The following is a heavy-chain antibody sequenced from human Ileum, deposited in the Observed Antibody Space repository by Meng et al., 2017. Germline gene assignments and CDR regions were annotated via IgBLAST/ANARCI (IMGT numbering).Heavy chain of an antibody. CDR2: IAGSGTVI. CDR1: GFTFSGYY. J-gene: IGHJ6*02. D-gene: IGHD4-11*01. CDR3: ARDYSNCGMDV. V-gene: IGHV3-11*01. Sequence: QVQLVESGGGLVKPGVSLRLSCAASGFTFSGYYMTWIRQAPGKGLEWVAYIAGSGTVIYYADSVKGRFTISRDNAKNSLYLQMNSLRAEDTAVYYCARDYSNCGMDVWGQGTTVTVSS.